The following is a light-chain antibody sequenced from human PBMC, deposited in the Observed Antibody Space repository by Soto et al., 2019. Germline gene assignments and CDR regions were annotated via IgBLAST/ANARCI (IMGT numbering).Light chain of an antibody. V-gene: IGKV1-9*01. J-gene: IGKJ5*01. CDR2: AAS. CDR3: QQLLSYPIT. CDR1: QGISTY. Sequence: DITLTEYPCFLSASVGDRVTITGRASQGISTYLAWYQQKPGKAPKLLIYAASTLQSGVPLSFSGSGSGTSFTLTISSLQPEDFATYYCQQLLSYPITFGQGTRLEIK.